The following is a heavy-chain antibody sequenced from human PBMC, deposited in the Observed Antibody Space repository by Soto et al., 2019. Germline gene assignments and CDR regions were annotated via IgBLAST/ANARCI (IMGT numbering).Heavy chain of an antibody. V-gene: IGHV4-59*01. J-gene: IGHJ5*02. CDR1: GGSISSYY. CDR3: ARVIAAAGNLIDP. Sequence: SETLSLTCTVSGGSISSYYWSWIRQPPGKGLEWIGYIYYSGSTNYNPSLKSRVTISVDTSTNQFSLKLSSVTAADTAVYYCARVIAAAGNLIDPWGQGTLVTVSS. CDR2: IYYSGST. D-gene: IGHD6-13*01.